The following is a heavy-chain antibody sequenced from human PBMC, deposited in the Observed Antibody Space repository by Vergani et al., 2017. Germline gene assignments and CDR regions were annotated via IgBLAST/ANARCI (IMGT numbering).Heavy chain of an antibody. CDR2: INPILGIA. V-gene: IGHV1-69*09. D-gene: IGHD1/OR15-1a*01. Sequence: QVQLVQSGAEVKKPGASVKVSCKASGYTFTGYYMHWVRQAPGQGLEWMGWINPILGIANYAQKFQGRVTITADKSTSTAYMELSSLRSEDTAVYYCARITGTNYGPRYYYYYGMDVWGQGTTVTVSS. J-gene: IGHJ6*02. CDR1: GYTFTGYY. CDR3: ARITGTNYGPRYYYYYGMDV.